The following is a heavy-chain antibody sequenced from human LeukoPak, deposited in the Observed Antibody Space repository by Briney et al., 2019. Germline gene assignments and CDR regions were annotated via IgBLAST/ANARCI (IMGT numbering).Heavy chain of an antibody. J-gene: IGHJ3*02. D-gene: IGHD6-19*01. CDR1: GDSISSGTYY. CDR2: ISYSGST. Sequence: SETLSLTCTVSGDSISSGTYYWSWVRQHPGKGLEWIGYISYSGSTYYNPSLKSRVTISIDTSKNQFSLKLSSVTAADTATFYCARDDISGWSSPYSFDIWGQGTMVTVSS. V-gene: IGHV4-31*03. CDR3: ARDDISGWSSPYSFDI.